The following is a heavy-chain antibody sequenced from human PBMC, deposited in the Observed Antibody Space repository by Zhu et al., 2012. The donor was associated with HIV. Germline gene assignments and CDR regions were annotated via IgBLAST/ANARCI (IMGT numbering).Heavy chain of an antibody. V-gene: IGHV4-59*11. CDR3: ARGRRVTMVRGVGWYFDL. D-gene: IGHD3-10*01. J-gene: IGHJ2*01. Sequence: QVQLQESGPGLVKPSETLSLTCTVSGGSISSHYWSWIRQPPGKGLEWIGYIYYSGSTNYNPSLKSRVTISVDTSKNQFSLKLSSVTAADTAVYYCARGRRVTMVRGVGWYFDLWGLATLVTVSS. CDR1: GGSISSHY. CDR2: IYYSGST.